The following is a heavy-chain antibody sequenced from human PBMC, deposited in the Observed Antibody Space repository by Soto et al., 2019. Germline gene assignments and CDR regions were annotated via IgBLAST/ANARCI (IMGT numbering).Heavy chain of an antibody. D-gene: IGHD2-15*01. J-gene: IGHJ6*03. CDR2: IKQDGSEK. CDR1: GFTCSSYW. CDR3: ARVDVVVVAATPSYYYYYMDV. Sequence: EVQLVESGGGLVQPGGSLRLSCAASGFTCSSYWMSWVRQAPGKGLEWVANIKQDGSEKYYVDSVKGRFTISRDNAKNSLYLQMNSLRAEDTAVYYCARVDVVVVAATPSYYYYYMDVWGKGTTVTVSS. V-gene: IGHV3-7*01.